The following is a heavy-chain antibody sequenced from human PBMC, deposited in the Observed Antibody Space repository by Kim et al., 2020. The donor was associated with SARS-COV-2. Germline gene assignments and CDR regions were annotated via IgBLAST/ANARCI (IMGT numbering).Heavy chain of an antibody. D-gene: IGHD5-18*01. Sequence: GGSLRLSCAASGFTFSSYGMHWVRQAPGKGLEWVAVISYDGSNKYYADSVKGRFTISRDNSKNTLYLQMNSLRAEDTAVYYCAKEGPGSYGIHDAFDIWGQGTMVTVSS. CDR2: ISYDGSNK. J-gene: IGHJ3*02. CDR1: GFTFSSYG. CDR3: AKEGPGSYGIHDAFDI. V-gene: IGHV3-30*18.